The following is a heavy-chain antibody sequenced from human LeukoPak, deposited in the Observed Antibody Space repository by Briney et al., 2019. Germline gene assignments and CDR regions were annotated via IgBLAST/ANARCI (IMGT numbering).Heavy chain of an antibody. CDR1: GYTFTSYY. J-gene: IGHJ5*02. Sequence: EASVKVSCKASGYTFTSYYMHWVRQAPGQGLEWMGIINPSGGSTSYAQKFQGRVTMTRDTSISTAYMELSRLRSDDTAVYYCARAEEYYYDSSGYSFWFDPWGQGTLVTVSS. CDR2: INPSGGST. CDR3: ARAEEYYYDSSGYSFWFDP. D-gene: IGHD3-22*01. V-gene: IGHV1-46*01.